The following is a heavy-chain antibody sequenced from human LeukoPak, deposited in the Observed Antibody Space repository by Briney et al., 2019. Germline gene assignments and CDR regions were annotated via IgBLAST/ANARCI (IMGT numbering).Heavy chain of an antibody. D-gene: IGHD3-22*01. V-gene: IGHV4-39*07. CDR1: GGSISTITYY. CDR2: TNHSGST. J-gene: IGHJ4*02. CDR3: ARVKKRSVYYYDSSGYYYFDY. Sequence: SETLSLTCTVSGGSISTITYYWSWIRQPPGKGLEWIGETNHSGSTNYNPSLKSRVTISVDTSKNQFSLKLGSVTAADTAVYYCARVKKRSVYYYDSSGYYYFDYWGQGTLVTVSS.